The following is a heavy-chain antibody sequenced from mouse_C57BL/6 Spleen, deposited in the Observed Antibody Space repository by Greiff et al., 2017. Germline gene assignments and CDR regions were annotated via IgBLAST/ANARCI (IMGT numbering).Heavy chain of an antibody. D-gene: IGHD1-1*01. CDR2: ISDGGSYT. CDR1: GFTFSSYA. Sequence: EVKLMESGGGLVKPGGSLKLSCAASGFTFSSYAMSWVRQTPEKRLEWVATISDGGSYTYYPDNVKGRFTISRDNAKNNLYLQMSHLKSEDTAMYYCAREDYGSSYYAKDYWGQGTSVTVAS. J-gene: IGHJ4*01. V-gene: IGHV5-4*01. CDR3: AREDYGSSYYAKDY.